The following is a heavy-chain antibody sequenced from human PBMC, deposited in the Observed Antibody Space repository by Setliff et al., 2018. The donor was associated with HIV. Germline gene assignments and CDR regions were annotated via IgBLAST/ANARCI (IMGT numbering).Heavy chain of an antibody. D-gene: IGHD3-10*01. Sequence: SETLSLTCFVSGVSISDHYWGWIRQPPGKGLEWIGYIYSSGTTQYNPSVESRVTMSLDTSRDQFSLNLRSVTAADTAVYFCAREESTEDYGSGSYGPTFPPPLIYWGQGTLVTVSS. CDR1: GVSISDHY. CDR2: IYSSGTT. V-gene: IGHV4-4*09. J-gene: IGHJ4*02. CDR3: AREESTEDYGSGSYGPTFPPPLIY.